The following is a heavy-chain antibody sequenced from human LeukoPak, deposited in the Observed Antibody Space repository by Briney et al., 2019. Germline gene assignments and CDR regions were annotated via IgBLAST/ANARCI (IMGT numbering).Heavy chain of an antibody. Sequence: PSETLSLTCTVSGGSISSYYWSWIRQPPGKGLEWIGYIYYSESTNYNPSLKSRVTISVDTSKNQFSLKLSSVTAADTAVYYCARSGECSSTSCYTGYYYYYYMDVWGKGTTVTVSS. V-gene: IGHV4-59*01. CDR2: IYYSEST. CDR1: GGSISSYY. J-gene: IGHJ6*03. D-gene: IGHD2-2*02. CDR3: ARSGECSSTSCYTGYYYYYYMDV.